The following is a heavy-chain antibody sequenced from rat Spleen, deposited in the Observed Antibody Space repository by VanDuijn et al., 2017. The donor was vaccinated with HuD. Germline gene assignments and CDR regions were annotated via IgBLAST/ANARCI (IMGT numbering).Heavy chain of an antibody. CDR2: IWGNGDT. CDR3: ARETYGDGFDY. V-gene: IGHV2-13*01. J-gene: IGHJ2*01. D-gene: IGHD1-11*01. Sequence: QVQLKESGPGLVQPSQTLSLTCTVSGFSLRSSGVVWVRQPPGKGLEWMGVIWGNGDTNSNSVLESRLNISRDTSKSQVYLTMNSLQTEDTATYYCARETYGDGFDYWGQGVMVTVSS. CDR1: GFSLRSSG.